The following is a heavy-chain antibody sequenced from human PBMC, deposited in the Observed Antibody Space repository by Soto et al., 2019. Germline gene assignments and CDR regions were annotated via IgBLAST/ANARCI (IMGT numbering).Heavy chain of an antibody. D-gene: IGHD6-13*01. CDR1: GFTFSSYG. Sequence: GGSLRLSCAASGFTFSSYGMSWVRQAPGKGLEWVSAISSSGGSTYYADSVKGRFTFSRDNSKNTLYLQMNSLRAEDTAVYYCGKGSGSSWYFTWGQGPLVTVP. CDR3: GKGSGSSWYFT. CDR2: ISSSGGST. V-gene: IGHV3-23*01. J-gene: IGHJ4*02.